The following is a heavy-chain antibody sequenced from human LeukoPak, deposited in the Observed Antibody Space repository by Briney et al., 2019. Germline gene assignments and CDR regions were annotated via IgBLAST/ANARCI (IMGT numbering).Heavy chain of an antibody. Sequence: PGRSLRLSCAASGFTFSSYGMHWVRQAPGKGLEWVAVTSYDGSNKYYADSVKGRFTISRDNSKNTLYLQMNSLRAEDTAVYYCAKEERLFAHNEGVDYWGQGTLVTVSS. V-gene: IGHV3-30*18. CDR2: TSYDGSNK. D-gene: IGHD1-1*01. J-gene: IGHJ4*02. CDR1: GFTFSSYG. CDR3: AKEERLFAHNEGVDY.